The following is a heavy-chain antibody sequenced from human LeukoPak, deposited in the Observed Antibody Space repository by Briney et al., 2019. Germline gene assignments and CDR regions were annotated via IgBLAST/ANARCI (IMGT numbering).Heavy chain of an antibody. CDR1: GYSFTSYW. CDR2: IYPGDSET. CDR3: ARHWGHYGDYGGFDS. V-gene: IGHV5-51*01. J-gene: IGHJ4*02. D-gene: IGHD4-17*01. Sequence: GESLKISCKGSGYSFTSYWIGWVRQMPGKGLEWMGIIYPGDSETRYSPSFQGQVTISVDKSISTAYLQWSSLKASDTAMYYCARHWGHYGDYGGFDSWGQGTLVTVSS.